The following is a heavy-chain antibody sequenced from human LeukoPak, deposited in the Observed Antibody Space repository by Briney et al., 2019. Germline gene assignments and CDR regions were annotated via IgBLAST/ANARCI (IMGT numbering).Heavy chain of an antibody. CDR1: GGSISSHY. CDR2: IYYSGST. J-gene: IGHJ6*03. Sequence: SETLSLTCTVSGGSISSHYWSWIRQPPGKGLEWIGYIYYSGSTNYNPSLKSRVTISVDTSKNQSSLKLSSVTAADTAVYYCARADFWSGYYLDYYYHMDVWGKGTTVTVSS. CDR3: ARADFWSGYYLDYYYHMDV. D-gene: IGHD3-3*01. V-gene: IGHV4-59*11.